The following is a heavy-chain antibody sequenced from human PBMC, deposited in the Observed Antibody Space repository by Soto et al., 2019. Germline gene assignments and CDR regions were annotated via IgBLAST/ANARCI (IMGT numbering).Heavy chain of an antibody. CDR2: INAGNGNT. D-gene: IGHD2-15*01. J-gene: IGHJ4*02. CDR3: AKAPDVVVVVPLFDY. CDR1: GYTFTSYA. V-gene: IGHV1-3*01. Sequence: ASVKVSCKASGYTFTSYAMHWVRQAPGQRLEWMGWINAGNGNTKYSQKFQGRVTITRDTSASTAYMELSSLRSEDTAVYYCAKAPDVVVVVPLFDYWGQGALVTVSS.